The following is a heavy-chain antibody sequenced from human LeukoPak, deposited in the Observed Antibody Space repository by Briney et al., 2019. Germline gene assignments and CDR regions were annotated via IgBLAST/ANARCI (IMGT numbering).Heavy chain of an antibody. Sequence: EASVKVSCKASGYTFTGYYMHWVRQAPGQGLEWMGWISAYNGNTNYAQKLQGRVTMTTDTSTSTTYMELRSLRSDDTAVYYCARDIVPYSSGCHSPDYWGQGTLVTVSS. CDR3: ARDIVPYSSGCHSPDY. CDR2: ISAYNGNT. D-gene: IGHD6-19*01. J-gene: IGHJ4*02. CDR1: GYTFTGYY. V-gene: IGHV1-18*04.